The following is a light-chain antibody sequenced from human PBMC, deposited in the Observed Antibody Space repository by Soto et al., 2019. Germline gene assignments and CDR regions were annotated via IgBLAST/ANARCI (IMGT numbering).Light chain of an antibody. Sequence: EIVLTQSPGTLSLSPGERATLSCRASQTVSSSYLAWYQQKPGQAPRLLIYGASSRTTGIPDRFSGSGSGTDFTLIISRLEPEDFAVYFCQQYGSSPWTFGQGTKVEIQ. CDR1: QTVSSSY. V-gene: IGKV3-20*01. J-gene: IGKJ1*01. CDR3: QQYGSSPWT. CDR2: GAS.